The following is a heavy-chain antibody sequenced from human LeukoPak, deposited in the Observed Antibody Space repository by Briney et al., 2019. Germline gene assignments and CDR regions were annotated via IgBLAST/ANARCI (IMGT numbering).Heavy chain of an antibody. Sequence: GGSLRLSCAASGFTFSSYWMAWVRQAPGKGLEWVSAISGSGGSTYYADSVKGRFTISRDNSKNTLYLQMNSLRAEDTAVYYCAKDQVLRGWFGPNDYWGQGTLVTVSS. CDR2: ISGSGGST. D-gene: IGHD3-10*01. CDR1: GFTFSSYW. CDR3: AKDQVLRGWFGPNDY. J-gene: IGHJ4*02. V-gene: IGHV3-23*01.